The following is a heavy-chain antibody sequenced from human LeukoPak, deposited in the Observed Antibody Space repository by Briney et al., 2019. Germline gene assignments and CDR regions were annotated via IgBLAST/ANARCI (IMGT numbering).Heavy chain of an antibody. V-gene: IGHV4-39*02. CDR3: ARDPTHRRYCSSTSCYMLGWFDP. J-gene: IGHJ5*02. D-gene: IGHD2-2*02. CDR1: GGSISSSSYY. CDR2: IYYSGST. Sequence: SETLSLTCTVSGGSISSSSYYWGWIRQPPGKGLEWIGSIYYSGSTYYNPSLKSRVTISVDTSKNQLSLKLSSVTAADTAVYYCARDPTHRRYCSSTSCYMLGWFDPWGQGTLVTVSS.